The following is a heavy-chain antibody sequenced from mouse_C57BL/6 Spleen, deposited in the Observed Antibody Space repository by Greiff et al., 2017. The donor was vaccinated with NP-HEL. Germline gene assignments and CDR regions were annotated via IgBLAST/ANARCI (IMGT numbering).Heavy chain of an antibody. J-gene: IGHJ1*03. V-gene: IGHV1-63*01. CDR1: GYTFTNYW. CDR2: IYPGGGYT. CDR3: ARRGVVATRYWYFDV. D-gene: IGHD1-1*01. Sequence: QVQLQQSGAELVRPGTSVKMSCKASGYTFTNYWIGWAKQRPGHGLEWIGDIYPGGGYTNYNEKFKGKATLTADKSSSTAYMQFSSLTSEDSAIYYCARRGVVATRYWYFDVWGTGTTVTVSS.